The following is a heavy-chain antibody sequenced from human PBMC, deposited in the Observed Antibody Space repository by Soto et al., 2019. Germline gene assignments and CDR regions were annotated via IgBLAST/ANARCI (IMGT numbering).Heavy chain of an antibody. V-gene: IGHV3-23*01. D-gene: IGHD2-2*01. CDR2: ISGSGGST. CDR3: AKDYVVPDANPRYVLAI. J-gene: IGHJ3*02. Sequence: GGSPKLSCAAPEFTFSRYAMSWVRQAPGKGLEWVSAISGSGGSTYYADSVKGRFTISRDNSKNTLYLQMNSLRAEDTAVYYCAKDYVVPDANPRYVLAIWGQGTFVTGSS. CDR1: EFTFSRYA.